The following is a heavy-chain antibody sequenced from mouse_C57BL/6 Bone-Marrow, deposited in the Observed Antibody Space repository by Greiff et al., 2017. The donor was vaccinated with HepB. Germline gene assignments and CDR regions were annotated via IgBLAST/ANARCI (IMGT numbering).Heavy chain of an antibody. CDR1: GYTFTSYG. Sequence: QVQLKESGAELARPGASVKLSCKASGYTFTSYGISWVKQRTGQGLEWIGEIYPRSGNTYYTEKLKGKATLTADKSSSTAYMELRSLTSEDSAVYFCARYTHYYGSSYLYDAMDYWGQGTSVTVSS. D-gene: IGHD1-1*01. CDR2: IYPRSGNT. J-gene: IGHJ4*01. V-gene: IGHV1-81*01. CDR3: ARYTHYYGSSYLYDAMDY.